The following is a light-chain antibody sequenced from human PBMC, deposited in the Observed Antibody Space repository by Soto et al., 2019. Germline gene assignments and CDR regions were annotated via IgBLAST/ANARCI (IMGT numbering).Light chain of an antibody. Sequence: QSALTQPASVSGSPGQSITISRTGTSSDVGGYNYVSWYQQHPGKAPKLMIYEVSNRPSGVSNCFSGSKSGNTASLTISGLQAEDEADYYCSSYTSSSTPVVFGGGTKVTVL. CDR2: EVS. V-gene: IGLV2-14*01. CDR3: SSYTSSSTPVV. J-gene: IGLJ2*01. CDR1: SSDVGGYNY.